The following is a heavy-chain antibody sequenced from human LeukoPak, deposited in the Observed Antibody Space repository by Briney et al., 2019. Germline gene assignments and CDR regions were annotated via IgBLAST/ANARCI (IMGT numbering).Heavy chain of an antibody. D-gene: IGHD1-26*01. V-gene: IGHV1-46*01. CDR3: ARGGGSYPDY. CDR2: INPSGGST. Sequence: GASVKVSCKASGYTFTSYYMHWVRQAPGQGLEWMGIINPSGGSTSYAQKFQGRVTMTRDMSTSTVYMKLSSLRSEDTAVCYCARGGGSYPDYWGQGTLVTVSS. J-gene: IGHJ4*02. CDR1: GYTFTSYY.